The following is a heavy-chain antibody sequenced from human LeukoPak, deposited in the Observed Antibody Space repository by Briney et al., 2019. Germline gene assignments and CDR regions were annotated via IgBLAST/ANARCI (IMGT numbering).Heavy chain of an antibody. J-gene: IGHJ4*02. CDR2: INQDVSRI. Sequence: PGGSLRLSCAGSGFSFSRYWMAWVRQAPGKGLEWVASINQDVSRIHYVDSVEGRFTISRDNAKNSLFLQMNSLRVEDTAVYYCARLKDDVTKFDYWGQGTLVTVSS. CDR3: ARLKDDVTKFDY. CDR1: GFSFSRYW. D-gene: IGHD2-8*01. V-gene: IGHV3-7*01.